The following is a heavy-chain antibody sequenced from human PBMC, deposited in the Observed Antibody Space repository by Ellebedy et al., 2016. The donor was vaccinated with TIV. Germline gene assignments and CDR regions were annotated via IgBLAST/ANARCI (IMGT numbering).Heavy chain of an antibody. Sequence: ASVKVSCXASGYTFSSYFMHWVRQAPGQGLEWMGIINPSGGSTSYAQKFQGRVTLTRDTSTSTVYMELSSLRSEDTAVYYCARDLFGGGTADYWGRGTLVTVSS. V-gene: IGHV1-46*01. CDR1: GYTFSSYF. D-gene: IGHD3-16*01. J-gene: IGHJ4*02. CDR3: ARDLFGGGTADY. CDR2: INPSGGST.